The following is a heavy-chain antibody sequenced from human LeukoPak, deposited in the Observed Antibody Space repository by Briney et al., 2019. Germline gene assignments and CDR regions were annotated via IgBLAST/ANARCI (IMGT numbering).Heavy chain of an antibody. V-gene: IGHV3-21*01. CDR2: ISSSSYI. CDR1: GFTFSSYS. J-gene: IGHJ4*02. CDR3: ARDGALYSSSSNFDY. D-gene: IGHD6-6*01. Sequence: GGSLRLSCAASGFTFSSYSMNWVPQAPGKGLEWVSSISSSSYIYYADSVKGRFTISRDNAKNSLYLQMNSLRAEDTAVYYCARDGALYSSSSNFDYWGQGTLVTVSS.